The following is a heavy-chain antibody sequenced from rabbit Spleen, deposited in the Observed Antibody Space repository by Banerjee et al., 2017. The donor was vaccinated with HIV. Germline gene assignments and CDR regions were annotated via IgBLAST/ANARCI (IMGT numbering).Heavy chain of an antibody. CDR2: INTATGKA. J-gene: IGHJ6*01. CDR3: ARDTSSSFSSYGMDL. V-gene: IGHV1S45*01. D-gene: IGHD1-1*01. Sequence: EQLVESGGGLVQPAGSLTLTCKASGFSFSDRDVMCWVRQAPGKGLKWIACINTATGKAVYASWAKGRFTISKTSSTTVTLQMTSLTAADTATYFCARDTSSSFSSYGMDLRGQGTLVTVS. CDR1: GFSFSDRDV.